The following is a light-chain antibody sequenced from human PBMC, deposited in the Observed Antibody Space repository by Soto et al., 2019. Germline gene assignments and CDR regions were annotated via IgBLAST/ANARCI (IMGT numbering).Light chain of an antibody. Sequence: DIQMTQSPSTLSASVGDRVTITCRASQSISSWLAWYQQKPGKAPKLLIYKAPSLESGVPSRFSGSGSGTEFTLTISSLQPDDFATYYCQQYNSVRGTFGQGTKVETK. CDR2: KAP. V-gene: IGKV1-5*03. CDR1: QSISSW. CDR3: QQYNSVRGT. J-gene: IGKJ1*01.